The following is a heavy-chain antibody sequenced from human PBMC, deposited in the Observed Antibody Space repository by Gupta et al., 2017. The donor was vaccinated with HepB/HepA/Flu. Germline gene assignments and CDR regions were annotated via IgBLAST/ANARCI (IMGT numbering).Heavy chain of an antibody. D-gene: IGHD5-24*01. V-gene: IGHV4-39*01. CDR1: GDSISNSHFY. CDR2: IYHGGST. Sequence: QVHLEESGPGRGKHSETLSLTCTVSGDSISNSHFYWCWIRQSPGKGLEWIGSIYHGGSTYFNPSLQSRVFISIDTSKNQFSLKVASVTAADTAIYYCARSNFCSSSSCFFGYNYFDFWGNGTTVIVSS. J-gene: IGHJ6*04. CDR3: ARSNFCSSSSCFFGYNYFDF.